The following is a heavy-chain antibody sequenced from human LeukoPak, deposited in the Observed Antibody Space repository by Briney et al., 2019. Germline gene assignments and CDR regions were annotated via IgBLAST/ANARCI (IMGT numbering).Heavy chain of an antibody. Sequence: GGSLRLSCAASGFTFTIYAMSWVRQAPGKGLEWLSTISGSDGSTYYADSVKGRFTISRDNSKSTLYLQMNSLRAEDTALYYCAKDQKYYDSSGSPYYYYGMDVWGRGTTVTVSS. D-gene: IGHD3-22*01. CDR1: GFTFTIYA. V-gene: IGHV3-23*01. CDR3: AKDQKYYDSSGSPYYYYGMDV. J-gene: IGHJ6*02. CDR2: ISGSDGST.